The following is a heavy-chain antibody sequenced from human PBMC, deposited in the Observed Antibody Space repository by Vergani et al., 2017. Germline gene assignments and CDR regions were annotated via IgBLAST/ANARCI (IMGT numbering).Heavy chain of an antibody. CDR3: AREVGKYCSSTSCYPQIDY. J-gene: IGHJ4*02. CDR2: IFYSGST. CDR1: GGSISSGDYY. D-gene: IGHD2-2*01. V-gene: IGHV4-30-4*01. Sequence: QVQLQESGPGLVKPSQTLSLTCTVSGGSISSGDYYWSWIRQPPGKGLERIGYIFYSGSTDYNPSLKSRVTISVDTSKNQFSLKLSSVTAADTAVYYCAREVGKYCSSTSCYPQIDYWGQGTLVTVSS.